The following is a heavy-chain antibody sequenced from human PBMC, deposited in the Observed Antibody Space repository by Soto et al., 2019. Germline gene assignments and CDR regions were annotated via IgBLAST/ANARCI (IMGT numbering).Heavy chain of an antibody. D-gene: IGHD5-12*01. J-gene: IGHJ4*02. CDR2: IYHSGST. CDR3: AGVGYSGYDGADYFDY. CDR1: SGSISSSNW. Sequence: QVQLQESGPGLVKPSGTLSLTCAVSSGSISSSNWWSWVRQPPGKGLEWIGEIYHSGSTNYNPSLKSRVTISVDKSKNQFSLKLSSVTAADTAVYYCAGVGYSGYDGADYFDYWGQGTLVTVSS. V-gene: IGHV4-4*02.